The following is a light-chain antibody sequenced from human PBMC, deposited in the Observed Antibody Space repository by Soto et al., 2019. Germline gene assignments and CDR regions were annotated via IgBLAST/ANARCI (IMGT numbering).Light chain of an antibody. Sequence: EIVLTQSPATLSLSPGERATLSSRASQSVSSYLACYQQKPGQAPRLLIYDASNRATGIPARFSGSGSGTDFPLTISRLEPEDFAVYCCQRGSNWPALPFGGGTKVEIK. CDR1: QSVSSY. V-gene: IGKV3-11*01. CDR3: QRGSNWPALP. CDR2: DAS. J-gene: IGKJ4*01.